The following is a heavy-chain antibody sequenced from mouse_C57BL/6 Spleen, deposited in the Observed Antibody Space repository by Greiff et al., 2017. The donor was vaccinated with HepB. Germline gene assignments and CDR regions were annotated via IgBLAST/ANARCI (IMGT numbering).Heavy chain of an antibody. CDR3: ARKDYYSTYFDY. CDR1: GYAFSSYW. V-gene: IGHV1-80*01. Sequence: QVQLQQSGAELVKPGASVKISCKASGYAFSSYWMNWVKQRPGKGLEWIGQIYPGDGDTNYNRKFKGKATLTADKSSSTAYMQLSSLTSEDSAVYFCARKDYYSTYFDYWGQGTTLTVSS. J-gene: IGHJ2*01. D-gene: IGHD2-5*01. CDR2: IYPGDGDT.